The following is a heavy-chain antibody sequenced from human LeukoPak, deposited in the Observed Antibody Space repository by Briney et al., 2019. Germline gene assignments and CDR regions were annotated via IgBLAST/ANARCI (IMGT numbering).Heavy chain of an antibody. CDR2: IYYSGST. V-gene: IGHV4-39*07. J-gene: IGHJ4*02. Sequence: PSETLSLTCTVSGGSISSSSYYWGWIRQPPGKGLEWIGSIYYSGSTYYNPSLKSRVTISVDTSKNQFSLKLSSVTAADTAVYYCARVQGYYGSGGPDYWGQGTLVTVSS. CDR3: ARVQGYYGSGGPDY. CDR1: GGSISSSSYY. D-gene: IGHD3-10*01.